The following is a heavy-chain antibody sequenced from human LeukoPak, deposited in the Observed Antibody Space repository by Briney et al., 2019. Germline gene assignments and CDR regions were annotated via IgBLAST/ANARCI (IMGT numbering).Heavy chain of an antibody. CDR3: ASSPPADTAMDYYFDY. CDR2: IYYSGST. V-gene: IGHV4-39*07. D-gene: IGHD5-18*01. J-gene: IGHJ4*02. Sequence: SETLSLTCTVSGGSISSSSYYWGWIRQPPGKGLEWIGSIYYSGSTYYNPSLKSRVTISVDTSKNQFSLKLSSVTAADTAVYYCASSPPADTAMDYYFDYWGQGTLVTVSS. CDR1: GGSISSSSYY.